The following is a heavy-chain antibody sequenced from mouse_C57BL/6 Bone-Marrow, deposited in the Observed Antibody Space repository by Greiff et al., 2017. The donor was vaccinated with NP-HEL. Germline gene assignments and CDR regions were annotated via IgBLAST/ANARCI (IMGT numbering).Heavy chain of an antibody. V-gene: IGHV1-82*01. CDR2: IYPGDGDT. D-gene: IGHD1-1*01. CDR3: ARSIFYWYFDV. CDR1: GYAFSSSW. J-gene: IGHJ1*03. Sequence: VKLVESGPELVKPGASVKISCKASGYAFSSSWMNWVKQRPGKGLEWIGRIYPGDGDTNYNGKFKGKATLTADKSSSTAYMQLSSLTSEDSAVYFCARSIFYWYFDVWGTGTTVTVSS.